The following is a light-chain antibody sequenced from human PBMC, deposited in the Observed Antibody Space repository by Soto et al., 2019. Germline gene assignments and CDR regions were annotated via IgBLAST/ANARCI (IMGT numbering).Light chain of an antibody. CDR2: EDN. CDR3: QSDDNNNQGV. Sequence: NFMLTQPHSVSESPGKTVTISCTRSSGNIGSNYVQWYQQRPGSAPTPVVYEDNRRPSGVPNRFSGSIDSSSNSASLSISGLRTEDEADYYCQSDDNNNQGVFGGGTKLTVL. J-gene: IGLJ3*02. CDR1: SGNIGSNY. V-gene: IGLV6-57*04.